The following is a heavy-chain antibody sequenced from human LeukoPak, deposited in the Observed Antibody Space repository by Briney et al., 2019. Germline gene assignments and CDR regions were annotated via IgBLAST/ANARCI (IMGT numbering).Heavy chain of an antibody. V-gene: IGHV5-51*01. D-gene: IGHD3-22*01. Sequence: GESLKISCKGSGYRFNAYWIAWVRQMPGKGLEWMGIIYPDDSDTRYSPSFQGQVTISADKSVRTAYLQWSSLKASDTAMYYCARPNITSYYDSRGCDAFDVWGQGTMVTVSS. CDR2: IYPDDSDT. J-gene: IGHJ3*01. CDR1: GYRFNAYW. CDR3: ARPNITSYYDSRGCDAFDV.